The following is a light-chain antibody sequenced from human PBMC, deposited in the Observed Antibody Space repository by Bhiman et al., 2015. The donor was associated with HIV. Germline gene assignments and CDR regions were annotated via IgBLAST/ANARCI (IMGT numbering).Light chain of an antibody. CDR3: AAWDDSLVEVV. Sequence: NFMLTQPHSVSESPGKTVTISCTRSSGSIASNYVQWYHQRPGSSPTTVIYEDNQRPSGVPDRFSGSKSGTSASLAISGLQAEDEADYYCAAWDDSLVEVVFGGGTKLTVL. CDR1: SGSIASNY. J-gene: IGLJ2*01. V-gene: IGLV6-57*01. CDR2: EDN.